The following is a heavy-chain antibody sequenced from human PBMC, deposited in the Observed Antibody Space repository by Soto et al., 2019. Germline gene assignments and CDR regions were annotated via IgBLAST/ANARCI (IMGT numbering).Heavy chain of an antibody. J-gene: IGHJ6*02. CDR2: IRSKAYGGTT. V-gene: IGHV3-49*03. Sequence: PGGSLRLSCTASGFTFGDYAMSWFRQAPGKGLEWVGFIRSKAYGGTTEYAASVKGRFTISRDDSKSIAYLQMNSLKTEDTAVYYCTRDAGPLVGVVHPSLYGMDVWGQGTTVTVSS. CDR1: GFTFGDYA. D-gene: IGHD3-3*01. CDR3: TRDAGPLVGVVHPSLYGMDV.